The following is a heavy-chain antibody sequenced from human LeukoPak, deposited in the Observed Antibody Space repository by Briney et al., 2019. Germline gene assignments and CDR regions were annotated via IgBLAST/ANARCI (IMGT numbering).Heavy chain of an antibody. V-gene: IGHV3-33*01. D-gene: IGHD1-26*01. Sequence: PGGSLRLSCAASGFIFSSYAMHWVRQAPGKGPEWVAIIWYDGSNKYYAESVEGRFTISRDNSKNTLYLRMNSLRAEDTAVYYCARAVGESYFDYWGQGTLVTVSS. CDR1: GFIFSSYA. CDR2: IWYDGSNK. J-gene: IGHJ4*02. CDR3: ARAVGESYFDY.